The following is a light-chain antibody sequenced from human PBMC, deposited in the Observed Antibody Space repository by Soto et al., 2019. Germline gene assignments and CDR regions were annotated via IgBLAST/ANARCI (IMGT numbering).Light chain of an antibody. CDR3: QQYGSSPIT. V-gene: IGKV3-15*01. J-gene: IGKJ5*01. CDR1: QSVSSS. CDR2: GAS. Sequence: EIVLTQSPGTLSLSPGERATLSFRASQSVSSSLAWYQQKPGQAPRLLIYGASTRATGIPARFSGSGSGTEFTLTISSLQSEDFAVYYCQQYGSSPITFGQGTRLEI.